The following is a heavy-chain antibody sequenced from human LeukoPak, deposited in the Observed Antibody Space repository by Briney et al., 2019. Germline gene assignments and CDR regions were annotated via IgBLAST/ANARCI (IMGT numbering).Heavy chain of an antibody. J-gene: IGHJ4*02. CDR2: INPNSGGT. V-gene: IGHV1-2*04. CDR3: ARDLGYFDY. D-gene: IGHD7-27*01. Sequence: ASVKVSCKASGYTFTGHYMHWVRQAPGQGLEWMGWINPNSGGTNYAQKFQGWVTMTRDASISTAYMELSRLRSDDTAVYYCARDLGYFDYWGQGTLVTVSS. CDR1: GYTFTGHY.